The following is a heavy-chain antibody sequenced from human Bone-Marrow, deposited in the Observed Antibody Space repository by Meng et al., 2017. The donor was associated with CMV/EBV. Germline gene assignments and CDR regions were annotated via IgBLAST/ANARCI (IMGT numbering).Heavy chain of an antibody. CDR2: ISSSSSTI. Sequence: GESLKISCAASGFTFSSYWMNWVRQAPGKGLEWVSYISSSSSTIYYADSVKGRFTISRDNAKNSLYLQMNSLRAEDTAVYYCAGEPSPDPYYYYYGMDVWGQGTTVTVSS. CDR1: GFTFSSYW. V-gene: IGHV3-48*04. CDR3: AGEPSPDPYYYYYGMDV. D-gene: IGHD1-14*01. J-gene: IGHJ6*02.